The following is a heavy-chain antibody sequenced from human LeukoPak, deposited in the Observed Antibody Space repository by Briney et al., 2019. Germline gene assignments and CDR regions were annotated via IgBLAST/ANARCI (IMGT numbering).Heavy chain of an antibody. D-gene: IGHD2-15*01. CDR3: ARSRCSGGSCYAWGAAFDI. Sequence: GGSLRLSCAASGFTFSSYSVNWVRQAPGKGLEWVSYISSSSSTIYCADSVKGRFTISRDNAKNSLYLQMNSLRDEDTAVYYCARSRCSGGSCYAWGAAFDIWGQGTMVTVSS. CDR1: GFTFSSYS. V-gene: IGHV3-48*02. J-gene: IGHJ3*02. CDR2: ISSSSSTI.